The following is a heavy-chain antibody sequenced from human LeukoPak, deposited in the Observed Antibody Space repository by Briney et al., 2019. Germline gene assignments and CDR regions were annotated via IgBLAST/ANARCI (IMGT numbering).Heavy chain of an antibody. CDR1: GFTFRSYW. D-gene: IGHD1-26*01. V-gene: IGHV3-7*01. J-gene: IGHJ4*02. CDR3: ARIFGGSFGY. CDR2: IKEDGSEK. Sequence: GGSLRLSCSASGFTFRSYWMSWVRQAPGKGLEWVANIKEDGSEKYYVDSVKGRFTISRDNAKNSLYLQMNSLRAEDTAVYYCARIFGGSFGYWGQRRLVTVSS.